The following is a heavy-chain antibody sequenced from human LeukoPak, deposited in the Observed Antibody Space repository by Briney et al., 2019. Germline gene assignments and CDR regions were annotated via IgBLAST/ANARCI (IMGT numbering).Heavy chain of an antibody. CDR3: ARGEGISSSWLDY. J-gene: IGHJ4*02. CDR2: ISYDGSNK. V-gene: IGHV3-30-3*01. Sequence: GGSLRLSCAASGFTFSYYAMHWVRQAPGKGLEWVAVISYDGSNKYYADSVKGRFTISKDNSKNTLYVQMNSLRADDTAVYYCARGEGISSSWLDYWGQGTLVTVSS. CDR1: GFTFSYYA. D-gene: IGHD6-13*01.